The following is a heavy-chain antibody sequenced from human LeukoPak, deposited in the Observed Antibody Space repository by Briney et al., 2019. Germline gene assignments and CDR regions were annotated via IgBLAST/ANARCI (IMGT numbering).Heavy chain of an antibody. CDR1: EFTFSAYA. D-gene: IGHD3-22*01. CDR3: ARDYDSSGYYLDAFDI. V-gene: IGHV3-30*02. Sequence: GGSLRLSYAASEFTFSAYAMHWIRQAPGRGLEWVAFVRYGGNIKYYADSVKGRFTISRDNAKNSLYLQMNSLRAEDTALYYCARDYDSSGYYLDAFDIWGQGTMVTVSS. CDR2: VRYGGNIK. J-gene: IGHJ3*02.